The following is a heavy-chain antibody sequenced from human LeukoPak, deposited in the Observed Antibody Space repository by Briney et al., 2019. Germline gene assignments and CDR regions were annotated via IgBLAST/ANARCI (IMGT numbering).Heavy chain of an antibody. Sequence: SVKVPCNASRDTFTYYDISCVRQAPRQGLEWMGRIIPILGIVNYAQKLQGRVTITADKSRSRAYMELSSLRSENTAVYFCARRHYDFVDDYWGQGTLVTVSS. CDR3: ARRHYDFVDDY. CDR1: RDTFTYYD. D-gene: IGHD3-3*01. CDR2: IIPILGIV. V-gene: IGHV1-69*04. J-gene: IGHJ4*02.